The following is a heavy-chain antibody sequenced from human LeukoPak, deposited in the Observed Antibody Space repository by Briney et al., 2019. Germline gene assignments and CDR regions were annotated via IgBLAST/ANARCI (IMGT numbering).Heavy chain of an antibody. V-gene: IGHV4-59*01. D-gene: IGHD1-26*01. CDR3: ARSELYYYYMDV. CDR2: IYYSGST. J-gene: IGHJ6*03. Sequence: SETLSLTCTVSGGSISSYYWSWIRQPPGKGLEWIGYIYYSGSTNYNPSLKSRVTISVDTSKNQSSLKLSSVTAADTAVYYCARSELYYYYMDVWGKGTTVTVSS. CDR1: GGSISSYY.